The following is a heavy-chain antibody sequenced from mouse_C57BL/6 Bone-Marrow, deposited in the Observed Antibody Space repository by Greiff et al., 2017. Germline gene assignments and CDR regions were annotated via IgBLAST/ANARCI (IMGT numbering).Heavy chain of an antibody. CDR2: IHPNSGST. D-gene: IGHD1-1*01. CDR3: ARPRSSYNYAMDY. CDR1: GYTFTSYW. J-gene: IGHJ4*01. Sequence: QVQLQQPGAELVKPGASVKLSCKASGYTFTSYWMHWVKQRPGQGLEWIGMIHPNSGSTNYNEKFKSKATLTVDKSSSTAYMQLSSLTSEDSAVYYCARPRSSYNYAMDYWGQGTSVTVSS. V-gene: IGHV1-64*01.